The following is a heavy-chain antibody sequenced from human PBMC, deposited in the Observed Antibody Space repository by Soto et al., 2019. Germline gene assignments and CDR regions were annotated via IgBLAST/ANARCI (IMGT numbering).Heavy chain of an antibody. CDR2: ISAYNGNT. J-gene: IGHJ4*02. CDR1: GYTFTSYG. D-gene: IGHD5-12*01. Sequence: QVHLVQSGAEVKKPGASVKVSCKASGYTFTSYGIAWMRQAPRQGLEWMGWISAYNGNTDYAQKVHGRVTMTSDTSTGTAYMELGSLRSDDTAVYYCARAVATIPLWFPDYWRQGTLVTVSS. CDR3: ARAVATIPLWFPDY. V-gene: IGHV1-18*01.